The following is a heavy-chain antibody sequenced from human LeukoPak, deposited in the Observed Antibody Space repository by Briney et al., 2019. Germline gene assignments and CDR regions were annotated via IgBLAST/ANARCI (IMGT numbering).Heavy chain of an antibody. CDR1: GGSISLSYYY. D-gene: IGHD6-13*01. CDR2: VYYSGTT. Sequence: SETLSLTCSVSGGSISLSYYYWGWIRQPPGKALEWIGSVYYSGTTSYNPSLKSRVTISVDMSKNHFSLRLSSVTAADTAVYYCARDSSLVIAAAGIRRDAGNWFDPWGQGTLVTVSS. CDR3: ARDSSLVIAAAGIRRDAGNWFDP. V-gene: IGHV4-39*02. J-gene: IGHJ5*02.